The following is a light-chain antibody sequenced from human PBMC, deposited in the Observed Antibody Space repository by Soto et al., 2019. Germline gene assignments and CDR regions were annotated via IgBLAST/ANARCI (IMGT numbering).Light chain of an antibody. Sequence: DIPMTQSPSSLSASVGDRVTITCRASQSISNFLNWYQQKPGKAPKLLIYAASSLQSVVPARFSGSGSGTEFTLTISSLQPDDFATYYCQQSNSTPLTFGGGTKVEIK. V-gene: IGKV1-39*01. CDR1: QSISNF. CDR3: QQSNSTPLT. J-gene: IGKJ4*01. CDR2: AAS.